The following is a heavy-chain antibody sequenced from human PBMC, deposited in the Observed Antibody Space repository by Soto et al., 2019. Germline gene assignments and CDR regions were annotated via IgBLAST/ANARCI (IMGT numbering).Heavy chain of an antibody. CDR2: ISGSGGST. Sequence: GGSLRLSCAASVFTFSSYAMSWVRQAPGKGLEWVSAISGSGGSTYYADSVKGRFTISRDNSKNTLYLQMNSLRAEDTAVYYCAKDSSYSSSLGWFDPWGQGTLVTVSS. D-gene: IGHD6-6*01. CDR3: AKDSSYSSSLGWFDP. J-gene: IGHJ5*02. V-gene: IGHV3-23*01. CDR1: VFTFSSYA.